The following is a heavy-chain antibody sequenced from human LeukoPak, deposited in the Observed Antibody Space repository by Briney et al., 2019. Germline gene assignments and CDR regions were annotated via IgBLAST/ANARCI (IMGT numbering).Heavy chain of an antibody. Sequence: PGGSLRLSCAASGFTVSSNYMSWVRQAPGKGLEWVSVIYSGGSTYYADSVKGRFTISRDNSKNTLYLQMNSLRAEDTAVYYCAKKGYRDDSSGCYADFDYWGQGTLVTVSS. CDR2: IYSGGST. V-gene: IGHV3-53*01. D-gene: IGHD3-22*01. CDR1: GFTVSSNY. J-gene: IGHJ4*02. CDR3: AKKGYRDDSSGCYADFDY.